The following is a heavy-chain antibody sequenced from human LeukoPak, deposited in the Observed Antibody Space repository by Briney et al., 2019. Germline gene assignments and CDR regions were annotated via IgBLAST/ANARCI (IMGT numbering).Heavy chain of an antibody. CDR3: AKTLNRGGFFGVVIIDQYYGMDV. CDR1: GFTFSGYG. CDR2: ISYDGSNK. V-gene: IGHV3-30*18. D-gene: IGHD3-3*01. J-gene: IGHJ6*02. Sequence: GGSLRLSCAASGFTFSGYGMHWVRQAPGKGLEWVSVISYDGSNKYYADSVKGRFTISRDNSKNTLYLQMNSLRAEDTAVYCCAKTLNRGGFFGVVIIDQYYGMDVWGQGTTVTVSS.